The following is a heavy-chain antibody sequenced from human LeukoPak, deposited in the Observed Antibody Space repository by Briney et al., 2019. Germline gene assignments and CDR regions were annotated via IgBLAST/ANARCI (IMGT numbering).Heavy chain of an antibody. D-gene: IGHD3-22*01. CDR3: ARARVRSYSYDSDGSYTSDWIFDL. Sequence: SGPRLVKPSETLSLTCIVSGGSITRYYWSWVRQPLGKGLEWIGYIYDTGNTNYKPSLRSRVTISVGTSKDQFSLRLSSVTAADTAVYYCARARVRSYSYDSDGSYTSDWIFDLWGRGTLVTVFS. CDR2: IYDTGNT. CDR1: GGSITRYY. J-gene: IGHJ2*01. V-gene: IGHV4-59*01.